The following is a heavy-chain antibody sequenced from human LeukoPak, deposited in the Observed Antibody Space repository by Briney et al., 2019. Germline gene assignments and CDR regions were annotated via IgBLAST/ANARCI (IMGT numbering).Heavy chain of an antibody. CDR1: GGPFSGYY. Sequence: SETLSLTCAVYGGPFSGYYWSWIRQPPGKGLEWIGEINHSGSTNYNPSLKSRVTISVDTSKNQFSLKLSSVTAADTAVYYCARDIVVVPAAPDAFDIWGQGTMVTVSS. V-gene: IGHV4-34*01. CDR3: ARDIVVVPAAPDAFDI. J-gene: IGHJ3*02. CDR2: INHSGST. D-gene: IGHD2-2*01.